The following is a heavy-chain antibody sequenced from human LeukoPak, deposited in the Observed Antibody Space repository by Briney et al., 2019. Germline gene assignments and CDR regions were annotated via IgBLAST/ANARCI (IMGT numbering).Heavy chain of an antibody. CDR3: ARFYANEWELPH. Sequence: PGGSLRLSCAASGFTFSSYGMHWVRQAPGKGLEWVAFISYDGSNKYYADSVEGRFTISRDNSKNTLYLQMNSLRAEDTAVYYCARFYANEWELPHWGQGTLVTVSS. CDR2: ISYDGSNK. J-gene: IGHJ4*02. D-gene: IGHD1-26*01. V-gene: IGHV3-30*03. CDR1: GFTFSSYG.